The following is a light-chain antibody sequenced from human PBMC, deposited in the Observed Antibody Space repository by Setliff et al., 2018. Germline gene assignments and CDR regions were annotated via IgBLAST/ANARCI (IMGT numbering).Light chain of an antibody. CDR2: DVS. V-gene: IGLV2-11*01. CDR1: SSDVGGYNY. Sequence: SALTQPRSVSGSPGQSVTISCTGTSSDVGGYNYVSWYQQHPGKAPKLMISDVSKRPSGVPDRFSGSKSGTTASLTISGLQAEDEADYYCCSYAGRYTPDVFGSGTKGTVL. CDR3: CSYAGRYTPDV. J-gene: IGLJ1*01.